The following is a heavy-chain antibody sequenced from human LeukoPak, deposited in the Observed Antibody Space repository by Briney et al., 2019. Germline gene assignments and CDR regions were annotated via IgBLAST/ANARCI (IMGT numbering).Heavy chain of an antibody. CDR2: IIPIFGTA. D-gene: IGHD3-22*01. CDR3: ARPTMIVKGDAFDI. J-gene: IGHJ3*02. V-gene: IGHV1-69*13. CDR1: GGTFSSDV. Sequence: GASVKVSCKASGGTFSSDVISWVRQAPGQGLEWMGGIIPIFGTANYAQKFQGRVTITADESTSTAYMELSSLRSEDTAVYYCARPTMIVKGDAFDIWGQGTMVTVSS.